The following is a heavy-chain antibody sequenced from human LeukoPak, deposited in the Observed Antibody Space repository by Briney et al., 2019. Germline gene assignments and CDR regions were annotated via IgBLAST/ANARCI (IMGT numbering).Heavy chain of an antibody. Sequence: ASVKVSCKASGYTFTGYYMHWVRQAPGQGLEWMGWINPDSGGTNYAQKFQGRATMTRDTSISTAYMELSRLRSDDTAVYYCARVRGSRGYFDYWGQGTLVTVSS. CDR2: INPDSGGT. D-gene: IGHD3-16*01. V-gene: IGHV1-2*02. CDR3: ARVRGSRGYFDY. CDR1: GYTFTGYY. J-gene: IGHJ4*02.